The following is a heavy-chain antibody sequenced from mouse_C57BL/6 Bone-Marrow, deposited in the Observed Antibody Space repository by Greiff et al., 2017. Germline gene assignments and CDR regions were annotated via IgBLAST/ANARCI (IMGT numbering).Heavy chain of an antibody. D-gene: IGHD3-1*01. J-gene: IGHJ2*01. CDR1: GYTFTDYE. CDR3: TRGYVPFRY. CDR2: IDPETGGT. Sequence: QVQLKQSGAELVRPGASVTLSCKASGYTFTDYEMHWVKQTPVHGLEWIGAIDPETGGTAYNQKFKGKAILTADKSSSTAYIELRSLTSEDSAVYYCTRGYVPFRYWGQGTTLTVSS. V-gene: IGHV1-15*01.